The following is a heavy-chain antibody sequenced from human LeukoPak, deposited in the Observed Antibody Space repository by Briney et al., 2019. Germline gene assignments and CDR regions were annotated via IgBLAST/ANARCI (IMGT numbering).Heavy chain of an antibody. J-gene: IGHJ5*02. D-gene: IGHD3-10*01. CDR2: IYYSGST. CDR1: GGSISSYY. CDR3: ARDSGTTGEVKFDP. Sequence: PSVTLSLTCTVSGGSISSYYWSWIRQPPGKGLEWIGYIYYSGSTNYNPSLKSRVTMSIDTSNNQFSLRLSFVTAADTAVYYCARDSGTTGEVKFDPWGQGTLVTVSS. V-gene: IGHV4-59*12.